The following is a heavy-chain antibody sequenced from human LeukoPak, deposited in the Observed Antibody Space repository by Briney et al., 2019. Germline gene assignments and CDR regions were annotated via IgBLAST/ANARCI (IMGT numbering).Heavy chain of an antibody. CDR1: GGSISSSSYY. J-gene: IGHJ4*02. CDR2: IYYSGST. CDR3: ARLYSSSWSLGY. V-gene: IGHV4-39*07. Sequence: RASETLSLTCTVSGGSISSSSYYWGWIRQPPGKGLEWIGSIYYSGSTNYNPSLKSRVTISVDTSKNQFSLKLSSVTAADTAVYYCARLYSSSWSLGYWGQGTLVTVSS. D-gene: IGHD6-13*01.